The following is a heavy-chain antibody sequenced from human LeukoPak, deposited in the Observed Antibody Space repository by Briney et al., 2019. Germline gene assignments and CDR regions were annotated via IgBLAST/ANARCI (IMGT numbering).Heavy chain of an antibody. CDR1: GFTFSSYG. D-gene: IGHD3-22*01. J-gene: IGHJ4*02. CDR3: AKDPDDSSGHYFDY. Sequence: GGSLRLSCAASGFTFSSYGMHWVRQAPVNGLEWVAVISYDGSNKYYADSVKGRFTISRDNSKNTLYLQMNSLRAEDTAVYYCAKDPDDSSGHYFDYWGQGTLVTVSS. CDR2: ISYDGSNK. V-gene: IGHV3-30*18.